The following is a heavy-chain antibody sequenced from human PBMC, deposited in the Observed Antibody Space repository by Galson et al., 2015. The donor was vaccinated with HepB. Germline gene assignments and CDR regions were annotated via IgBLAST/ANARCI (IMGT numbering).Heavy chain of an antibody. J-gene: IGHJ4*02. Sequence: ETLSLTCSVSGGSIRSGSYYLGWIRQPPGKGLEYIGNVYAGGGTYYNPSLKSRVIISLDTSKNQFSLKLSSVTAADTATYYCARVRLFALLYYFDYWGQGTLVTVSS. CDR1: GGSIRSGSYY. CDR2: VYAGGGT. V-gene: IGHV4-39*07. CDR3: ARVRLFALLYYFDY.